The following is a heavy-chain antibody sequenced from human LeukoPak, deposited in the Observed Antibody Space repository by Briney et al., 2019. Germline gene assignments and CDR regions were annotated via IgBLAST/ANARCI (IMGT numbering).Heavy chain of an antibody. J-gene: IGHJ5*02. V-gene: IGHV4-31*03. CDR1: GGSIGSGGYY. CDR2: IYYSGIT. CDR3: ARVSYRSSWDNWFDP. Sequence: SETLSLTCTVSGGSIGSGGYYWSWIRQHPGKGLEWIGYIYYSGITYYNPSLKSRVTISVDTSKNQFSLKLNSVSAADTAVYYCARVSYRSSWDNWFDPWGQGTLVTVSS. D-gene: IGHD6-13*01.